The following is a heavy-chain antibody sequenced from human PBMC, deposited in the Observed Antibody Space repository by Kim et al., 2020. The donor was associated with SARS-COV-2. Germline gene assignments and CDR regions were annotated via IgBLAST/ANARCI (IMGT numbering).Heavy chain of an antibody. D-gene: IGHD3-3*02. J-gene: IGHJ3*01. CDR3: ARASAVLAFD. V-gene: IGHV4-30-4*01. Sequence: SETLSLTCTVSGDSISNPNSYWSWIRQSPGKGLEWIGYVYYSGTIGYNPSLTTRLSISVDTSNNQFSLKMRSVTAADTAQYYCARASAVLAFD. CDR2: VYYSGTI. CDR1: GDSISNPNSY.